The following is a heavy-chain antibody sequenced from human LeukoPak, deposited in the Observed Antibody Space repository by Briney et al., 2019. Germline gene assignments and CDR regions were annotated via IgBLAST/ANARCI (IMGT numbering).Heavy chain of an antibody. CDR1: GYSISSGYY. D-gene: IGHD6-6*01. V-gene: IGHV4-38-2*02. CDR3: ARDDPSKLAALHY. J-gene: IGHJ4*02. CDR2: IYHSGST. Sequence: PSETLSLTCTVSGYSISSGYYWGWIRQPPGKGLEWIGSIYHSGSTYYNPSLKSRVTISVDTSTNQFSLKLSSVTAADTAVYYCARDDPSKLAALHYWGQGTLVTVSS.